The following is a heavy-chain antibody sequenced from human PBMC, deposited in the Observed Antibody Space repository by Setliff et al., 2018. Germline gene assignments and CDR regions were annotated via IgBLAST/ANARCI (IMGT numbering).Heavy chain of an antibody. V-gene: IGHV4-59*01. D-gene: IGHD6-13*01. CDR1: FDSMTNYY. J-gene: IGHJ6*02. CDR2: IHHSAST. Sequence: SEPLSLTCTVSFDSMTNYYWTWVRLPPGKGLEWIGNIHHSASTNYDPSLQSRLSLPVDTSKNQFYLKLNSVNAADAAVYYCARSTQQVLIDGTYYFYGLDVWGPGTTVTVSS. CDR3: ARSTQQVLIDGTYYFYGLDV.